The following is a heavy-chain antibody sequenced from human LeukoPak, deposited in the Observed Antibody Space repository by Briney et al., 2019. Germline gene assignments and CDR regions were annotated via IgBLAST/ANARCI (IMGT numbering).Heavy chain of an antibody. Sequence: PGGSLRLSCAASGFTFSSYGMHWVRQAPGKGLEWVAVISYDGSNKYYADSVKGRFTISRDNAKNSLYLQMNSLRAEDTAVYYCARVGDYGDYSGPLNFDYWGQGTLVTVSS. CDR1: GFTFSSYG. V-gene: IGHV3-30*03. CDR2: ISYDGSNK. CDR3: ARVGDYGDYSGPLNFDY. D-gene: IGHD4-17*01. J-gene: IGHJ4*02.